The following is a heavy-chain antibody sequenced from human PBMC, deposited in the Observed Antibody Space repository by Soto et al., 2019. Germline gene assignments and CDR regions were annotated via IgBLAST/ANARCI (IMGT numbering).Heavy chain of an antibody. Sequence: QITLKESGPTLVKVTQTVTVTCTFSGFSLSSTGVGVGWIRQPPGKALEGLALINWNDDKRYNPSLKSRLTITKDTSKNQVVLTMTNMDPVDTATYYCARSRHNSGFFYYDYWGQGTLVTVSS. CDR3: ARSRHNSGFFYYDY. D-gene: IGHD3-22*01. CDR2: INWNDDK. CDR1: GFSLSSTGVG. J-gene: IGHJ4*02. V-gene: IGHV2-5*01.